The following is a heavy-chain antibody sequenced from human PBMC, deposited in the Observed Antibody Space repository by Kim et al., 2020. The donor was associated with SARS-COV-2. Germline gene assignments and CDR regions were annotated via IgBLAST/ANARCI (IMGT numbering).Heavy chain of an antibody. Sequence: GGSLRLSCAASGFTFSSYGMHWVRQAPGKGLEWVAVISYDGSNKYYADSVKGRFTISRDNSKNTLYLQMNSLRAEDTAVYYCAKDRSPFARKVAATGYWGQGTLVTVSS. CDR3: AKDRSPFARKVAATGY. J-gene: IGHJ4*02. V-gene: IGHV3-30*18. CDR2: ISYDGSNK. CDR1: GFTFSSYG. D-gene: IGHD6-19*01.